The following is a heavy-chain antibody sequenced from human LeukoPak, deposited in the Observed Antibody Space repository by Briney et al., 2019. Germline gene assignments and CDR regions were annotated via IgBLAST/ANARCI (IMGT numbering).Heavy chain of an antibody. CDR2: ISGSGGST. Sequence: GVSLRLSCAASGFTFSSYAMSWVRQAPGKGREWVSAISGSGGSTYYADSVKGRFTISRDNSKTTLYLQMNRLSAEDTAVYYCAKGDRGYFDYWGQGTLVTVSS. CDR3: AKGDRGYFDY. V-gene: IGHV3-23*01. J-gene: IGHJ4*02. CDR1: GFTFSSYA.